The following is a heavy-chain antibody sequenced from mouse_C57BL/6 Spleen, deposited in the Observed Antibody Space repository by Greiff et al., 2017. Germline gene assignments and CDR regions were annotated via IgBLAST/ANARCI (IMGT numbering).Heavy chain of an antibody. CDR2: IGRGGST. D-gene: IGHD3-2*02. Sequence: QVQLQQSGPGLVQPSQSLSITCTVSGFSLTSYGVHWVRQSPGKGLEWLGVIGRGGSTDYNAAFMSRLSSTKDNSTSQVFFKTNSLQADDTAIYYCAKAQPHYYAMDYWGQGTSVTVSS. CDR1: GFSLTSYG. J-gene: IGHJ4*01. V-gene: IGHV2-5*01. CDR3: AKAQPHYYAMDY.